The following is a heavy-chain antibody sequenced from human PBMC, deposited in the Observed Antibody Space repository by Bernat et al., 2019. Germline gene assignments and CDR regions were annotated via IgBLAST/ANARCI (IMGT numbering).Heavy chain of an antibody. V-gene: IGHV3-33*01. J-gene: IGHJ5*02. D-gene: IGHD1-26*01. CDR3: AREWSGSYWP. CDR1: GFTFSSYG. CDR2: IWFDGNNK. Sequence: QVQLVESGGGVVQPGRSLRLSCAASGFTFSSYGMHWVRQAPGKGLEWVAVIWFDGNNKYYADSVKGRFTISRDNSKNTLFLQMNSLRDEDTAMYYCAREWSGSYWPWGQGTLVTVSS.